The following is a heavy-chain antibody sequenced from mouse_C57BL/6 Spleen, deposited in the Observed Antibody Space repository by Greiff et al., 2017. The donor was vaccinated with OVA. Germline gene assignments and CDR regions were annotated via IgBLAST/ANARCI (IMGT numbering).Heavy chain of an antibody. V-gene: IGHV5-4*01. CDR1: GFTFSSYA. J-gene: IGHJ2*01. CDR2: ISDGGSYT. Sequence: EVQVVESGGGLVKPGGSLKLSCAASGFTFSSYAMSWVRQTPEKRLEWVATISDGGSYTYYPDNVKGRFTISRDNAKNNLYLQMSHLKSEDTAMYYCARESWDYWGQGTTLTVSS. CDR3: ARESWDY.